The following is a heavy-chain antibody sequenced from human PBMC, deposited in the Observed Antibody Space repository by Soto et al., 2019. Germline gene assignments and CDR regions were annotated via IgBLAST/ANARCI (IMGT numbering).Heavy chain of an antibody. CDR1: GFTFSSYA. Sequence: QVQLVESGGGVVQPGRSLRLSCAASGFTFSSYAMHWVRQPPGKGLVWVAVISYDGSNKYYADSVKCRFTISRDNSKNTMYLHMNSLRAEEKAVYYCARDPVAYCGGDCRTFDYWGQGTLVTVSS. CDR2: ISYDGSNK. V-gene: IGHV3-30-3*01. D-gene: IGHD2-21*02. CDR3: ARDPVAYCGGDCRTFDY. J-gene: IGHJ4*02.